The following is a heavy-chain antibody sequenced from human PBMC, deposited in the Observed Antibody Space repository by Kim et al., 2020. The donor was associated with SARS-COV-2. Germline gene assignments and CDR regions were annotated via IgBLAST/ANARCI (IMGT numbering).Heavy chain of an antibody. CDR2: ISYDGSNK. CDR1: GFTFSSYA. J-gene: IGHJ4*02. D-gene: IGHD3-10*01. Sequence: GASLRLSCAASGFTFSSYAMHWVRQAPGKGLEWVAVISYDGSNKYYADSVKGRFTISRDNSKNTLYLQMNSLRAEDTAVYYCARVGSGSYWGHFDYWGQGTLVTVSS. CDR3: ARVGSGSYWGHFDY. V-gene: IGHV3-30*04.